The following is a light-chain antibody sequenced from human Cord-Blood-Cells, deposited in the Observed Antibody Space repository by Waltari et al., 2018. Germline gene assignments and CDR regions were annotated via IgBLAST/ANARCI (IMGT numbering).Light chain of an antibody. CDR1: QSLLHSNGYNY. CDR2: LGS. Sequence: VLTQFPLSLPVTPVEPAASSCWSRQSLLHSNGYNYLDWYLQKPGHSPQLLIYLGSNRASGVPDRFSGSGSGTDFTLKISRVEAEDVGVYYCMQALQTPFTFGPGTKVDIK. CDR3: MQALQTPFT. J-gene: IGKJ3*01. V-gene: IGKV2-28*01.